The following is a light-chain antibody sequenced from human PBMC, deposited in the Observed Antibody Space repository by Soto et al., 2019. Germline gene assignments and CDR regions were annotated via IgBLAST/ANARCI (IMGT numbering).Light chain of an antibody. CDR2: EGH. CDR3: SSYTSSSTLV. CDR1: SGYVGTYSL. Sequence: QSALAQPASVSGSPGQSITISCTGASGYVGTYSLVSWYQQHPGKAPKVVIYEGHKRPSGVPDRFSGSTSVNTASLTISGLQAEDEADYYCSSYTSSSTLVFGTGTKLTVL. J-gene: IGLJ1*01. V-gene: IGLV2-14*02.